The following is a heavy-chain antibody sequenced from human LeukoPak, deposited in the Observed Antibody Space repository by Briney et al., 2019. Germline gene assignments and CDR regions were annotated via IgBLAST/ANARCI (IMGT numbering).Heavy chain of an antibody. V-gene: IGHV3-7*04. CDR2: MKEDGSER. CDR3: VRGKYYDSSGYYFGD. D-gene: IGHD3-22*01. Sequence: GGSLRLSCSASGFTFSSYAMHWVRQAPGKGLEWVANMKEDGSERNYVGSEKGRFTISSDNAKNSLYLQMNSLRAEDTAMYYCVRGKYYDSSGYYFGDWGQGTLVTVSS. CDR1: GFTFSSYA. J-gene: IGHJ4*02.